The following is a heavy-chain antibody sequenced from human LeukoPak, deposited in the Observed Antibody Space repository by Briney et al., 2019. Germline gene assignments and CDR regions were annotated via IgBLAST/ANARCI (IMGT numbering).Heavy chain of an antibody. CDR1: GFTFGDYA. J-gene: IGHJ3*02. V-gene: IGHV3-49*03. CDR2: IRSKAYGGTT. CDR3: TRDNAAPGHDAFDI. Sequence: PGRSLRLSCTASGFTFGDYAMGWFRQAPGKGLEWVGFIRSKAYGGTTEYAASVKGRFTISRDDSKSIAYLQMNSLKTEDTAVYYCTRDNAAPGHDAFDIWGQGTMVTVSS. D-gene: IGHD2-2*01.